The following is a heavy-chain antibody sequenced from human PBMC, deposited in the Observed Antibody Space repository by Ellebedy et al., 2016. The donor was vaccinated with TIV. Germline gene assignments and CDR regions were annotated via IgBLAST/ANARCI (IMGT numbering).Heavy chain of an antibody. D-gene: IGHD6-19*01. CDR1: GGSFSGYY. CDR2: INHSGST. Sequence: SETLSLXXAVYGGSFSGYYWSWIRQLPGKGLEWIGEINHSGSTNYNPSLKSRVTISVDTSKNQFSLKLSSVTAADTAVYYCASSTVAGTGGGYWGQGTLVTVSS. J-gene: IGHJ4*02. V-gene: IGHV4-34*01. CDR3: ASSTVAGTGGGY.